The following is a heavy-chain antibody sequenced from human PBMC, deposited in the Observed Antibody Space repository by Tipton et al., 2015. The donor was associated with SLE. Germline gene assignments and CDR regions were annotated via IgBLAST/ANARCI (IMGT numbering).Heavy chain of an antibody. Sequence: TLSLTCTVSGGSISSNSNFWSWIRQPAGKGLEWIGRVYTDGSTNYNPSLKSRVTISVDTSKNHFSLRLSSVTAADTAVYYCARDPGRYYGSGSYSYYYYYMDVWGKGTTVTVSS. CDR2: VYTDGST. V-gene: IGHV4-61*02. J-gene: IGHJ6*03. D-gene: IGHD3-10*01. CDR1: GGSISSNSNF. CDR3: ARDPGRYYGSGSYSYYYYYMDV.